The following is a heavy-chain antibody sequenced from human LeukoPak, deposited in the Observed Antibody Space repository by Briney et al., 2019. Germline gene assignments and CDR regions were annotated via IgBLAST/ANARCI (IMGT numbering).Heavy chain of an antibody. D-gene: IGHD2-2*01. Sequence: SETLSLTCAVYGGSFSGYYWSWIRQPPGKGLEWIGEINHSGSTNYNPSLKSRVTISVDTSKNQFSLKLSSVTAADTAVYYCARREYCSSTSCYAPDVAFDIWGQGTMVTVSS. CDR1: GGSFSGYY. CDR3: ARREYCSSTSCYAPDVAFDI. CDR2: INHSGST. J-gene: IGHJ3*02. V-gene: IGHV4-34*01.